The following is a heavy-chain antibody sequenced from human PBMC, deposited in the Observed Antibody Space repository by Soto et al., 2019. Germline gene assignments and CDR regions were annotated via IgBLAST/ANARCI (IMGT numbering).Heavy chain of an antibody. CDR3: GRGGVSSYVDY. Sequence: LEQSGAEVKNPGASVKVSCEASGYSFASYGISWVRQAPGQGLEWMGWINPDDGNTNLAQDLQGRVTMTADTPTTTAYLELRNLRSDDTAVYYCGRGGVSSYVDYWGRGTLVTVS. CDR1: GYSFASYG. J-gene: IGHJ4*02. D-gene: IGHD2-8*01. CDR2: INPDDGNT. V-gene: IGHV1-18*01.